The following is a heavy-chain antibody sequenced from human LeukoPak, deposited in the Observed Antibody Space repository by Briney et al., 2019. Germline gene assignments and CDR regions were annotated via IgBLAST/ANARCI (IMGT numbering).Heavy chain of an antibody. CDR3: AKGTGSSGWRYYFDY. CDR1: EFTFSNHW. Sequence: GGSLRLSCAASEFTFSNHWMHWVRQTPGKGLEWVSAISGSGGSTYYADSVKGRFTISRDNSKDTVYLQMSSLRAEDTAVYFCAKGTGSSGWRYYFDYWGQGTLVTVSS. D-gene: IGHD6-19*01. V-gene: IGHV3-23*01. J-gene: IGHJ4*02. CDR2: ISGSGGST.